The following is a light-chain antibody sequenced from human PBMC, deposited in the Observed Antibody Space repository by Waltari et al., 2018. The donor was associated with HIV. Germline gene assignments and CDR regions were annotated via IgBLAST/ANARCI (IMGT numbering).Light chain of an antibody. J-gene: IGLJ2*01. Sequence: QSVLTQPPSASGTPGQRVTISCSGSRSNIGSKYVYWYQQLPGTAPKLLIYRNNQRPSGVPDRFSGSKSGTSASLAISGLRSEDEADYYCTAWDDSLSGVVFGGGIKLTVL. CDR3: TAWDDSLSGVV. CDR2: RNN. V-gene: IGLV1-47*01. CDR1: RSNIGSKY.